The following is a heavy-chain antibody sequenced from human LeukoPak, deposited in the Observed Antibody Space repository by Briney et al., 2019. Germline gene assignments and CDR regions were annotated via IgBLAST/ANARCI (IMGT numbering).Heavy chain of an antibody. Sequence: PSETLSLTXTVSGGSISSYYWSWIRQPAGKGLEWIGRIYTSGSTNYNPSLKSRVTTSVDTSKNQFSLKLSSVTAADTAVYYCARAVHSSPATLYYFDYWGQGTLVTVSS. CDR2: IYTSGST. CDR1: GGSISSYY. J-gene: IGHJ4*02. CDR3: ARAVHSSPATLYYFDY. D-gene: IGHD6-6*01. V-gene: IGHV4-4*07.